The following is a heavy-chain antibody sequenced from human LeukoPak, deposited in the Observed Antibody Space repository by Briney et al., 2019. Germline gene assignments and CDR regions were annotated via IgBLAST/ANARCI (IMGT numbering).Heavy chain of an antibody. D-gene: IGHD5-24*01. CDR3: ARARTTLAMATIFDYGMDV. CDR1: GFTFSSYA. CDR2: ISYDGSNK. V-gene: IGHV3-30-3*01. Sequence: GGSLRLSCAASGFTFSSYAMHWVRQAPGKGLEWVAVISYDGSNKYYADSVKGRFTISRDNSKNTLYLQMNSLRAEDTAVYYCARARTTLAMATIFDYGMDVWGQGTTVTVSS. J-gene: IGHJ6*02.